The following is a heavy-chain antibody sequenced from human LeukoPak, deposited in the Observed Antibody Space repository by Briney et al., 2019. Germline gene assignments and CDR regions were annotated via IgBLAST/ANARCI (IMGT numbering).Heavy chain of an antibody. CDR2: INPSGGST. CDR1: GYTFTSYY. J-gene: IGHJ6*02. D-gene: IGHD4-23*01. Sequence: ASVKVSCKASGYTFTSYYMHWVRQAPGQGLEWMGIINPSGGSTSYAQKFQGRVTMTRDTSTSTVYMELSSLRPEDTAVYYCARDRQPYGGNSRTYYYGMDVWGQGTTVTVSS. CDR3: ARDRQPYGGNSRTYYYGMDV. V-gene: IGHV1-46*01.